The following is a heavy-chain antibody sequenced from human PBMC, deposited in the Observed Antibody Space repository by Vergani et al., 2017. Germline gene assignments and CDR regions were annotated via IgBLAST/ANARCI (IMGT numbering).Heavy chain of an antibody. CDR1: GDSVSSNSAA. V-gene: IGHV6-1*01. Sequence: QVQLQQSGPGLVKPSQTLSLTCAISGDSVSSNSAAWNWIRQSPSRGLEWLGRTYYRSKWYNDYAVSVKSRITINPDTSKNQFSLQLNSVTPEDTAVYYCARDRIVVVPAAVSYYYYMDVWGKGTTVTVSS. CDR3: ARDRIVVVPAAVSYYYYMDV. CDR2: TYYRSKWYN. D-gene: IGHD2-2*01. J-gene: IGHJ6*03.